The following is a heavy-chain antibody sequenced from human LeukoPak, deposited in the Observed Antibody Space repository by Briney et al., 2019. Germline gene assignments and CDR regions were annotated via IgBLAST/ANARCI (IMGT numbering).Heavy chain of an antibody. D-gene: IGHD1-26*01. CDR2: IIPIFGTA. CDR1: GGTFSSYA. Sequence: ASVKVSCKASGGTFSSYAISWVRQAPGQGLEWMGGIIPIFGTANYAQKFQGRVTITTDESTSTAYMELSSLRSEDTAVYYCARDRGYSGSYYSYYFDYWGQGTLVTVSS. J-gene: IGHJ4*02. CDR3: ARDRGYSGSYYSYYFDY. V-gene: IGHV1-69*05.